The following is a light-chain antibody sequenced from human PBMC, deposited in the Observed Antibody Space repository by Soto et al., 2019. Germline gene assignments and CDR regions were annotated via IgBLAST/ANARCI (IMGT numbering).Light chain of an antibody. J-gene: IGLJ2*01. V-gene: IGLV1-40*01. CDR1: SSNIGTSYD. CDR3: QSYDSSLSGVI. CDR2: GNN. Sequence: QSVLTQPPSVSGAPGQRVTISCTGSSSNIGTSYDVHWYQQFPGTAPKLLIYGNNNRPSGVPDRFSGSKSDTSASLAITGLQAEDEADYYCQSYDSSLSGVIFGGGTKVTVL.